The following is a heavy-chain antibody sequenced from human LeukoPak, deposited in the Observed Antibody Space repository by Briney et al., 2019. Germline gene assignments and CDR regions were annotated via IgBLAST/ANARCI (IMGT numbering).Heavy chain of an antibody. CDR3: ARDSTSGDYYYYMDV. D-gene: IGHD2/OR15-2a*01. CDR2: INPSGGST. J-gene: IGHJ6*03. V-gene: IGHV1-46*01. Sequence: ASVKVSCKASGYTFTSYYMHWVRQAPGQGLEWMGIINPSGGSTSYAQKFQGRVTMTRDTSTSTVYMELSSLRSEDTAGYYCARDSTSGDYYYYMDVWGKGTTVTVSS. CDR1: GYTFTSYY.